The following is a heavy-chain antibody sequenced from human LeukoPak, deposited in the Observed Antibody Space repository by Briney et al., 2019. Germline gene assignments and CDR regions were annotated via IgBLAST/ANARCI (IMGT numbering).Heavy chain of an antibody. CDR1: GGTFSSYA. V-gene: IGHV1-69*01. Sequence: SVKVSCKASGGTFSSYAISWVRQAPGQGLEWMGGIIPIFATTNYAQKFQGRVTITADESTTTAYMELSSLTSVDTAVYYCARDSGFNAFDIWGQGTMVTVSS. CDR2: IIPIFATT. D-gene: IGHD3-10*01. J-gene: IGHJ3*02. CDR3: ARDSGFNAFDI.